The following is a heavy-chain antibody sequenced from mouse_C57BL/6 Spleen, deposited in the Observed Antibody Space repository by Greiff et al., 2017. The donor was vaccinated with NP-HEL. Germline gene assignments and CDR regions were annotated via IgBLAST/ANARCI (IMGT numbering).Heavy chain of an antibody. V-gene: IGHV1-52*01. D-gene: IGHD1-1*01. CDR1: GYTFTSYW. CDR2: IDPSGSET. J-gene: IGHJ2*01. Sequence: QVQLKQPGAELVRPGSSVKLSCKASGYTFTSYWMHWVKQRPIQGLEWIGNIDPSGSETHYNQKFKDKATLTVDKSSSTAYMQLSSLTTEDSAVYYGARWDDYGSSPYFGYWGQGTTLTVSS. CDR3: ARWDDYGSSPYFGY.